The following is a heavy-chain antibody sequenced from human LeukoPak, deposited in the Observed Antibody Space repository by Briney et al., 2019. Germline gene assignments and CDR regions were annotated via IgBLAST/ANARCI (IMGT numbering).Heavy chain of an antibody. CDR3: AKDLSAIPYGGKGFDY. D-gene: IGHD4-23*01. V-gene: IGHV3-9*01. J-gene: IGHJ4*02. CDR2: ISWNSGSI. Sequence: GGSLRLSCAASGFTFDDYAMHWVRQAPGKGLEWVSGISWNSGSIGYADSVKGRFTISRDNAKNSLYLQMNSLRAEDTALYYCAKDLSAIPYGGKGFDYWGQGTLVTVSS. CDR1: GFTFDDYA.